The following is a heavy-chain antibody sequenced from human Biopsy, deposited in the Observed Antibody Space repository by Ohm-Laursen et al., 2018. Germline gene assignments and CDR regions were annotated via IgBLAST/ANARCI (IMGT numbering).Heavy chain of an antibody. Sequence: SVKVSCKASGYTFTDYYIHWVRQSPGQGLEWMGWINPNSGATNSAQKFQGRLTMTEDTSADTAYMELRGLRSEDAAVYYCAADSENCGGDCYIYWGQGTQVTVSS. D-gene: IGHD2-21*02. CDR2: INPNSGAT. CDR1: GYTFTDYY. J-gene: IGHJ4*02. CDR3: AADSENCGGDCYIY. V-gene: IGHV1-2*02.